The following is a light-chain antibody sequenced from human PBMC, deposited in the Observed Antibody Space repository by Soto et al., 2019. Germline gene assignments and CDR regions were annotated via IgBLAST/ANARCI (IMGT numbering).Light chain of an antibody. CDR3: ATWDSSLSAAG. V-gene: IGLV1-51*01. CDR1: SSNIGNNY. J-gene: IGLJ1*01. CDR2: DNN. Sequence: QSVLTQPPSVSAAPGQTVTISCSGSSSNIGNNYVSWYQHLPGTAPKLLIYDNNKRPSGIPDRFSGSKSGTSATLGITGLQTGDEADYYCATWDSSLSAAGFGPGTKVTVL.